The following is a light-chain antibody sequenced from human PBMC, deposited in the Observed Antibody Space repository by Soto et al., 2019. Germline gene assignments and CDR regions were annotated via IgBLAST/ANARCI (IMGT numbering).Light chain of an antibody. Sequence: QSALTQPASVSGSPGQSITISCTGTSSDVGDYNYVSWYQQHPGKAPKLMLYDVSNRPSGISNRFSGSTSGNTASLTNSGHQAEDEADYYCRSYTSSSPLFGTGTKVTVL. V-gene: IGLV2-14*01. J-gene: IGLJ1*01. CDR1: SSDVGDYNY. CDR3: RSYTSSSPL. CDR2: DVS.